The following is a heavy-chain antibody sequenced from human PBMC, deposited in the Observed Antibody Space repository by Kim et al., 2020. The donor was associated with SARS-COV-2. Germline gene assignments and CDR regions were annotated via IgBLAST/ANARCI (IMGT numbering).Heavy chain of an antibody. J-gene: IGHJ4*02. CDR3: AKDWDYYDSRGIFDY. CDR1: GFTFGDYA. D-gene: IGHD3-22*01. Sequence: GGSLRLSCAASGFTFGDYAMHWVRQAPGKGLEWVSGISWNSGSIGYADSVKGRFTISRDNAKNSLYLQMNSLRAEDTALYYCAKDWDYYDSRGIFDYWGQGTLVTVSS. CDR2: ISWNSGSI. V-gene: IGHV3-9*01.